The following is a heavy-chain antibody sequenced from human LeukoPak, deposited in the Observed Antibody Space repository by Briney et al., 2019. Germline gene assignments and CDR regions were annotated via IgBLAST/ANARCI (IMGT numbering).Heavy chain of an antibody. CDR2: IRYDGSNK. D-gene: IGHD1-14*01. CDR1: GFTFSSYG. Sequence: PGGSLRLSCAASGFTFSSYGMHWVRQAPGKGLEWVAFIRYDGSNKYYADSVKGRFTISRDNSKNTLYLQMNSLRAEDTAVYYCAKLPGRQPGGAGYWGQGTLVTVSS. J-gene: IGHJ4*02. V-gene: IGHV3-30*02. CDR3: AKLPGRQPGGAGY.